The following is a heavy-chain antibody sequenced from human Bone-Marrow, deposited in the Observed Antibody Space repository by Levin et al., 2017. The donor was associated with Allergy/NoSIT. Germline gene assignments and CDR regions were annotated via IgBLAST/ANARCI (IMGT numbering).Heavy chain of an antibody. CDR1: GGSFSGYY. Sequence: PSETLSLTCAVYGGSFSGYYWSWIRQPPGKGLEWIGEINHSGSTNYNPSLKSRVTISVDTSKNQFSLKLSSVTAADTAVYYCARVRGYCTGGVCYIRYFDYWGQGTLVTVSS. CDR2: INHSGST. CDR3: ARVRGYCTGGVCYIRYFDY. D-gene: IGHD2-8*02. V-gene: IGHV4-34*01. J-gene: IGHJ4*02.